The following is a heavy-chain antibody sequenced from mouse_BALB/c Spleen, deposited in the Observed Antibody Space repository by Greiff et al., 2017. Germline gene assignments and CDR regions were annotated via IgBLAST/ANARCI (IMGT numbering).Heavy chain of an antibody. Sequence: EVQLQQSGPELVKPGASVKMSCKASGYTFTSYVMHWVKQKPGQGLAWIGYINPYNDGTKYNEKFKGKATLTSDKSSSTAYMELSSLTSEDSAVYYCARPTVVEGYAMDYWGQGTSVTVSS. CDR2: INPYNDGT. V-gene: IGHV1-14*01. J-gene: IGHJ4*01. CDR1: GYTFTSYV. D-gene: IGHD1-1*01. CDR3: ARPTVVEGYAMDY.